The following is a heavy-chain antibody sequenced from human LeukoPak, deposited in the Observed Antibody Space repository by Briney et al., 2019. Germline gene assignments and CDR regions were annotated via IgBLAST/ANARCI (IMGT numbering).Heavy chain of an antibody. CDR1: GDSLSRYS. D-gene: IGHD2/OR15-2a*01. CDR2: INPSGSP. J-gene: IGHJ6*03. Sequence: PSETLSLTCAVSGDSLSRYSWTWLPQPPGKGLEWLGEINPSGSPDYNPSLKSRATISVDTSKNQFSLRVASVTAADTAVYYCASVRHDPLEYYYYIDVWGKGTTVTVSS. V-gene: IGHV4-34*01. CDR3: ASVRHDPLEYYYYIDV.